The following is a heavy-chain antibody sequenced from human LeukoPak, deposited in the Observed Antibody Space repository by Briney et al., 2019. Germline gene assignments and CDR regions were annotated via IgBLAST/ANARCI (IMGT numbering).Heavy chain of an antibody. CDR2: IKQDGSEK. J-gene: IGHJ5*01. D-gene: IGHD1-26*01. Sequence: GGSLRLSCAASGFTFSSYWMSWVRQAPGKGLEWVANIKQDGSEKYYVDSVKGRFTISRDNAKNSLYLQMNSLRAEDTAVYYCARAPKFRLVGVPKGPFDSWGQGTLVTVSS. CDR1: GFTFSSYW. CDR3: ARAPKFRLVGVPKGPFDS. V-gene: IGHV3-7*03.